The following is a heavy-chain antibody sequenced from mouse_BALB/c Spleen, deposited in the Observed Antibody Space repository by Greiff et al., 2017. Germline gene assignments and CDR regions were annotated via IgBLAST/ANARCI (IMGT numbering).Heavy chain of an antibody. CDR1: GFTFSSYA. CDR3: ARAGDYYAMDY. CDR2: ISSGGST. Sequence: EVKLQESGGGLVKPGGSLKLSCAASGFTFSSYAMSWVRQTPEKRLEWVASISSGGSTYYPDSVKGRFTISRDNARNILYLQMSSLRSEDTAMYYCARAGDYYAMDYWGQGTSVTVSS. J-gene: IGHJ4*01. V-gene: IGHV5-6-5*01.